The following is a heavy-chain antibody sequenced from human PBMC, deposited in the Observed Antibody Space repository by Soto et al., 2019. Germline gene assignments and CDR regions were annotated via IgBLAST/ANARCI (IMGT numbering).Heavy chain of an antibody. D-gene: IGHD6-13*01. J-gene: IGHJ6*02. Sequence: PGESLKISCKGSGYSFTTYWIGWVRQMPGKGLEGMVIIYPGDSDTRYSPSFQGQVTISADKSISTTYLQWSSLKASDTAIYYCARQAAAGKYYYAMDVWGQGTTVTVS. CDR3: ARQAAAGKYYYAMDV. CDR1: GYSFTTYW. V-gene: IGHV5-51*01. CDR2: IYPGDSDT.